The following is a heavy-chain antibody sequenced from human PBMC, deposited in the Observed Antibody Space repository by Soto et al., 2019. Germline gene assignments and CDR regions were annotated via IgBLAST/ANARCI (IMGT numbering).Heavy chain of an antibody. Sequence: GESLKISCKGSRYNFTSYWIGWVRQMPGKSLERMGIIYPGDSDTRYSPSFQGQVTISADKSISTAYLQWSSLKATDTAMFYCARLVRSSRLRRPHDAFDIWGQGTMVTVS. J-gene: IGHJ3*02. D-gene: IGHD4-17*01. CDR2: IYPGDSDT. CDR3: ARLVRSSRLRRPHDAFDI. V-gene: IGHV5-51*01. CDR1: RYNFTSYW.